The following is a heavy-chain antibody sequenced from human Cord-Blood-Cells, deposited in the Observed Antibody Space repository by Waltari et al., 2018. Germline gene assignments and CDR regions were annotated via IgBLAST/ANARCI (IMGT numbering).Heavy chain of an antibody. D-gene: IGHD3-3*01. Sequence: QVQLQESGPGLVKPSETLSLTCAVSGYSISSGYYWGWIRQPPGKGLEWIGGIYHSGSTYYNPSLQRRVTVSVDTAKNQFSLKLSSVTAADTAVYYCARSPLRYFDYWGQGTLVTVSS. CDR1: GYSISSGYY. J-gene: IGHJ4*02. CDR3: ARSPLRYFDY. V-gene: IGHV4-38-2*01. CDR2: IYHSGST.